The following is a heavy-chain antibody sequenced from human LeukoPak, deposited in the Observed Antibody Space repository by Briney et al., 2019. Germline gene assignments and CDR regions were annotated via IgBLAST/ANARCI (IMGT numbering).Heavy chain of an antibody. CDR3: ARASGSCDFDY. Sequence: GGSLRLSCATSEFTFNTYSMNWFRQAPGKGLEWVSSISDDSSSIYYADSVKGRFTISRDNAKNSLYLQMNSLGVEDTAAYYCARASGSCDFDYWGQGTLVTVSS. CDR1: EFTFNTYS. V-gene: IGHV3-21*01. D-gene: IGHD1-26*01. CDR2: ISDDSSSI. J-gene: IGHJ4*02.